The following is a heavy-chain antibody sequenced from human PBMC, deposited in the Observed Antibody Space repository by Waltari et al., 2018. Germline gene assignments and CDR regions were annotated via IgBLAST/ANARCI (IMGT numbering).Heavy chain of an antibody. CDR1: GGSFSNYY. Sequence: QVHLQQWGAGLLKPSETLSLTCGVSGGSFSNYYWSWIRQPPGRGLEWIGEIDHSGSTNNNPSLKSRVTLSVDTSKKEFSLRLTSVTAADTAIYYCAGLRFNYYYFYHMDVWGKGTTVTVSS. D-gene: IGHD3-10*01. V-gene: IGHV4-34*02. J-gene: IGHJ6*03. CDR3: AGLRFNYYYFYHMDV. CDR2: IDHSGST.